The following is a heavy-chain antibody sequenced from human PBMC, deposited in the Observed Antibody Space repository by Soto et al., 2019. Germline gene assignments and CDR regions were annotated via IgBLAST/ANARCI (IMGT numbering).Heavy chain of an antibody. D-gene: IGHD3-22*01. J-gene: IGHJ5*02. CDR1: GGSVSSGSYY. CDR2: IYYSGST. CDR3: ARGPQPYYYDSRNGFDP. Sequence: SETLSLTCTVSGGSVSSGSYYWSWIRQPPGKGLEWIGYIYYSGSTNSNPSLKSRVTISVDTAKNQFSLKLSSVTAADTAVYYCARGPQPYYYDSRNGFDPWGQGTLVTVSS. V-gene: IGHV4-61*01.